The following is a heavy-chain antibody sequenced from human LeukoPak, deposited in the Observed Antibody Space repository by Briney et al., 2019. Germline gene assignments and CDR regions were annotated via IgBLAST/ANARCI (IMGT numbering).Heavy chain of an antibody. Sequence: GGTLRLSCAASGFTFSTYGMNWVRQAPGKGLEWVAVISYDGSNKYYADSVKGRFTISRDNSKNTLYLQMNSLRAEDTAVYYCARGVPPDWDYYDSSGYYAFDYWGQGTLVTVSS. CDR3: ARGVPPDWDYYDSSGYYAFDY. J-gene: IGHJ4*02. CDR2: ISYDGSNK. CDR1: GFTFSTYG. V-gene: IGHV3-30*03. D-gene: IGHD3-22*01.